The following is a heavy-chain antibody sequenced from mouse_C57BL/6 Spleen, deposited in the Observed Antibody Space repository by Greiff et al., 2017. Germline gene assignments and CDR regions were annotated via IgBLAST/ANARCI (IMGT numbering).Heavy chain of an antibody. CDR3: ARTGSSCPPFAY. V-gene: IGHV1-39*01. Sequence: VQLQQSGPELVKPGASVKISCKASGYSFTDYNMNWVKQSNGKSLEWIGVINPNYGTTSYHQKFKGKATLTIDQSSSTAYMQLNSLTSADSAVYYCARTGSSCPPFAYWGQGTLVTVAA. D-gene: IGHD6-1*01. CDR1: GYSFTDYN. CDR2: INPNYGTT. J-gene: IGHJ3*01.